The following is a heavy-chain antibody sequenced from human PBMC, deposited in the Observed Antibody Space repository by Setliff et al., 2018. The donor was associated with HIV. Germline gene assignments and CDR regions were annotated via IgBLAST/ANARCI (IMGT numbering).Heavy chain of an antibody. CDR2: IYYSGST. Sequence: PSETLSLTCTVSGGSISTSNWWGWIRQTPGKGLERIGYIYYSGSTNYNPSLKSRVTMSVYTSKNRFSLQLISVTAADTAVYYCAREGSRGVWGQGTTVTVSS. J-gene: IGHJ6*02. V-gene: IGHV4-28*03. CDR1: GGSISTSNW. D-gene: IGHD3-10*01. CDR3: AREGSRGV.